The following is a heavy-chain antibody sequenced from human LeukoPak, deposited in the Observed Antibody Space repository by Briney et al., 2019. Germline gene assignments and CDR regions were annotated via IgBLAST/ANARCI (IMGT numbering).Heavy chain of an antibody. V-gene: IGHV3-7*01. J-gene: IGHJ4*02. D-gene: IGHD3-3*01. Sequence: PGGSLRLSCAASGFTFSSYWMSWVRQAPGKGLGWVANIKQDGSEKYYVDSVKGRFAISRDNAKNSLYLQMNSLRAEDTAVYYCARDLDYDFWSGYLDYWGQGTLVTVSS. CDR3: ARDLDYDFWSGYLDY. CDR1: GFTFSSYW. CDR2: IKQDGSEK.